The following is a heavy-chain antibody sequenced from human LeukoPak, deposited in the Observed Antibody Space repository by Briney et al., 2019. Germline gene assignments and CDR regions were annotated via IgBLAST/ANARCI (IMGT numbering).Heavy chain of an antibody. D-gene: IGHD1-26*01. V-gene: IGHV1-46*01. Sequence: ALVKVSCKASGYTFGTHWMHWVRQAPGQGLGWMAIINPSGDFRSYAQKFQGRLTVTRDMSTSTAYMELRSLRSDDTAVYYCARDQSVWWELPSDAFDIWGQGTMVTVSS. CDR1: GYTFGTHW. J-gene: IGHJ3*02. CDR2: INPSGDFR. CDR3: ARDQSVWWELPSDAFDI.